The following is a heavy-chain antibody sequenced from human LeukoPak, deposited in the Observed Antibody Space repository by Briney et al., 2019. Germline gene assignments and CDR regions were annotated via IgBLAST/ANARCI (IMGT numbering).Heavy chain of an antibody. D-gene: IGHD3-9*01. CDR3: AREGGDYDILTGYYTDY. CDR1: GGSISSSSYY. CDR2: IYYSGST. Sequence: SETLSLTCTVSGGSISSSSYYWGWIRQPPGKGLERIGSIYYSGSTYYNPSLKSRVTISVDTSKNQFSLKLSSVTAADTAVYYCAREGGDYDILTGYYTDYWGQGTLVTVSS. V-gene: IGHV4-39*02. J-gene: IGHJ4*02.